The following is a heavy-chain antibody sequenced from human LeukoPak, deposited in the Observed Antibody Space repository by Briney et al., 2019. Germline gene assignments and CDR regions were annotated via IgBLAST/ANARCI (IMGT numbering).Heavy chain of an antibody. Sequence: GESLKISCKVSGYSFTSYWIGWVRQIPGKGLEWMGIIYPSDSDTRYSPSFQGQVTISADKSISTAYLQWSSLKASDTAMYYYARQPRGYSYGYIVYWGQGTLVTVSS. CDR3: ARQPRGYSYGYIVY. J-gene: IGHJ4*02. CDR1: GYSFTSYW. V-gene: IGHV5-51*01. D-gene: IGHD5-18*01. CDR2: IYPSDSDT.